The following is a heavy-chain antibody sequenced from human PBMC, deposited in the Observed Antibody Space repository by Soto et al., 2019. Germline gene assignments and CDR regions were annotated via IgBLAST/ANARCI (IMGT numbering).Heavy chain of an antibody. CDR1: GFTFSSYW. D-gene: IGHD2-15*01. CDR2: IKETGNEK. V-gene: IGHV3-7*01. J-gene: IGHJ4*02. CDR3: ARSPGYCSGGSCYSTFNFDY. Sequence: GGSLRLSCAASGFTFSSYWMTWVRQAPGKGLEWVANIKETGNEKYYVDSVKGRFTISRDNAKDSLYLQMDTLRAEDTAVYYCARSPGYCSGGSCYSTFNFDYWGQGT.